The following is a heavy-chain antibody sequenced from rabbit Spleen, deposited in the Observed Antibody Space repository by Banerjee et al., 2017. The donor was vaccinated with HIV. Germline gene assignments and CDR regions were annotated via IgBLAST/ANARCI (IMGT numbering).Heavy chain of an antibody. V-gene: IGHV1S40*01. D-gene: IGHD1-1*01. Sequence: QSLEESGGDLVKPGASLTLTCTASGFSFSYSDYMCWVRQPPGKGPEWIACIGAGSSGSTYYASWAKGRFTISKTSSTTVTLQMTSLTVADTATYFCTKYISGSGSNDLWGPGTLVTVS. J-gene: IGHJ6*01. CDR3: TKYISGSGSNDL. CDR2: IGAGSSGST. CDR1: GFSFSYSDY.